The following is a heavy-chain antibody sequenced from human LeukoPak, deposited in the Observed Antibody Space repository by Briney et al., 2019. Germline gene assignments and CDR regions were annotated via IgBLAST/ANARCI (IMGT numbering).Heavy chain of an antibody. D-gene: IGHD1-1*01. Sequence: GGSLRLSCATSGFSFDDYAMHWVRQAPGKGLEWVSGTSWNSGSIGYADSVKGRFTISRDNAKNSLYLQMNSLRAEDTALYYCAKATTGTYYPGDAFDIWGQGTMVTVSS. V-gene: IGHV3-9*01. CDR3: AKATTGTYYPGDAFDI. J-gene: IGHJ3*02. CDR2: TSWNSGSI. CDR1: GFSFDDYA.